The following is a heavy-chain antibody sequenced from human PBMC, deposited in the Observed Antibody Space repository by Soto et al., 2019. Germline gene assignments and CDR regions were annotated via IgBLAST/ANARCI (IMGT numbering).Heavy chain of an antibody. CDR1: GYIFSIYC. V-gene: IGHV1-18*01. Sequence: QVQLVQAGPEVRKPGASVKVSCKASGYIFSIYCIRWVRQATGQGHEWMGRTSGYNGSTKFGERVQGRVNVTTDTSTSTAYMGLRSLRSDATAVYYCAREAAAERNYYGLDVWGQGTTVSVSS. CDR2: TSGYNGST. J-gene: IGHJ6*02. D-gene: IGHD6-13*01. CDR3: AREAAAERNYYGLDV.